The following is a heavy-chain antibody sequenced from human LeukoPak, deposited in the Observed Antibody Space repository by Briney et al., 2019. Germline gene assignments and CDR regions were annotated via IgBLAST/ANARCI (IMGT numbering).Heavy chain of an antibody. CDR1: GGSFSGYY. CDR2: INHSGST. D-gene: IGHD3-22*01. V-gene: IGHV4-34*01. J-gene: IGHJ3*02. CDR3: ARGFGSSGYYYVRAFDI. Sequence: PSETLSLTCAVYGGSFSGYYWSWIRQPPGKGLEWIGEINHSGSTNYNPSLKSRVTISEDTSKNQFSLKLSSVTAADTAVYYCARGFGSSGYYYVRAFDIRGQGTMVTVSS.